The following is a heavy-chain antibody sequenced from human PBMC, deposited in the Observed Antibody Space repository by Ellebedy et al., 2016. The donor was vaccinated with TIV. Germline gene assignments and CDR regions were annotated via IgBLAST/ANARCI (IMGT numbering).Heavy chain of an antibody. CDR1: GSPFSSFW. CDR2: TKEDGSEK. D-gene: IGHD5-12*01. Sequence: GESLKISCAASGSPFSSFWMSWVRQAPGKGLEWVANTKEDGSEKYYVDSVRGRFTISRDNAKNSLYLQMNSLRAEDTAVYYCARDRGYDTFDYWGQGILVTVSS. CDR3: ARDRGYDTFDY. J-gene: IGHJ4*02. V-gene: IGHV3-7*01.